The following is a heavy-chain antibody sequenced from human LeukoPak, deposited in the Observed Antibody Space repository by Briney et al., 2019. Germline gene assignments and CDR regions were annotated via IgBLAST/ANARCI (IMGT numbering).Heavy chain of an antibody. Sequence: ARSLRLSCAASGFTFSNYGMHWVRQAPGKGLEWVAVIWYDGSNKYYADSVKGRFIISRDNSKNTLYLQMNSLRAEDTAVYYCARDISGYYYLDYWGQGTLVTHSS. CDR3: ARDISGYYYLDY. CDR1: GFTFSNYG. CDR2: IWYDGSNK. D-gene: IGHD3-22*01. J-gene: IGHJ4*02. V-gene: IGHV3-33*01.